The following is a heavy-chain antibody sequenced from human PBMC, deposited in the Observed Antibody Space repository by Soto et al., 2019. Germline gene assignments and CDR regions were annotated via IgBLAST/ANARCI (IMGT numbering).Heavy chain of an antibody. D-gene: IGHD6-13*01. V-gene: IGHV5-10-1*01. Sequence: GESLKISCKGSGYSFTSYWISWVRQMPGKGLEWMGRIDPSDSYTNYSPSFQGHVTISADKSISTAYLQWSSLKALDTAMYYCARQRLSAAGQPYYYYYYGMDVWGQGTTVTVSS. CDR2: IDPSDSYT. CDR1: GYSFTSYW. CDR3: ARQRLSAAGQPYYYYYYGMDV. J-gene: IGHJ6*02.